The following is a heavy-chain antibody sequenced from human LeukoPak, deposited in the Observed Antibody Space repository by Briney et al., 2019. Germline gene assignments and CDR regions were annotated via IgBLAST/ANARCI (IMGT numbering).Heavy chain of an antibody. Sequence: GASVKVSCKASGYTFTGYYIHWVRQAPGHGLEYMGWSNPNSGGRNYAQKFQGRVTMTRDTSISTAYMELSRLRSDDTAVYYCARDLYQWLPSTRPRDDYYYMDVWGEGTTVTVSS. J-gene: IGHJ6*03. CDR2: SNPNSGGR. CDR1: GYTFTGYY. D-gene: IGHD6-19*01. V-gene: IGHV1-2*02. CDR3: ARDLYQWLPSTRPRDDYYYMDV.